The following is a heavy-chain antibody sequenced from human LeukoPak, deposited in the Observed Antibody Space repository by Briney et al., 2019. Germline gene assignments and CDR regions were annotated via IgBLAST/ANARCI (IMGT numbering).Heavy chain of an antibody. J-gene: IGHJ3*02. Sequence: SQTLSLTCAIYGDSVSSDSGAWNWIRQSPSRGLEWLGRTYYRSKWYNDSAVSVKSRVTINPDTSKNQFSLQLNSVTPEDTAVYYCARQHSSSLAFDIWGQGTMVTVSS. CDR1: GDSVSSDSGA. V-gene: IGHV6-1*01. CDR2: TYYRSKWYN. D-gene: IGHD6-13*01. CDR3: ARQHSSSLAFDI.